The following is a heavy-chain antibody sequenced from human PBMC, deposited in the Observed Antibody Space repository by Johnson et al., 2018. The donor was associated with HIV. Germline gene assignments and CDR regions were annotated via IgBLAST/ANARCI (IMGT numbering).Heavy chain of an antibody. D-gene: IGHD2-15*01. J-gene: IGHJ3*02. CDR2: ISYDGSNK. CDR3: AREMVAAKDAFDI. CDR1: GFTFSDYA. Sequence: QVQLVESGGNVVQPGRSLRLSCAASGFTFSDYAMHWVRQAPGKGLEWVAVISYDGSNKYYPDSVQGRFTISRDNFKNTLYLQMDSLRAEDTAVYFCAREMVAAKDAFDIWGQGTMVTVSS. V-gene: IGHV3-30-3*01.